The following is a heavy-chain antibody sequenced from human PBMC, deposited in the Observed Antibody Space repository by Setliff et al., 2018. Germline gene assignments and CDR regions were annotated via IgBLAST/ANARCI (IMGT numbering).Heavy chain of an antibody. J-gene: IGHJ5*02. V-gene: IGHV1-18*01. Sequence: ASVKVSCKASAYIFSSYGLSWVRQAPGQGLEWMGWISTYNGITNCAQKFQGRVTMTTDTSTSTAHMELRSLRSDDTAIYYCARINFYDATAYYYAPHHWGQGTLVTVSS. CDR3: ARINFYDATAYYYAPHH. CDR2: ISTYNGIT. CDR1: AYIFSSYG. D-gene: IGHD3-10*01.